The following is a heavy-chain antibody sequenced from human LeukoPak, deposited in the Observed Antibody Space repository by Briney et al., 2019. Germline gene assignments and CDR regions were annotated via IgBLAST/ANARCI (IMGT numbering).Heavy chain of an antibody. CDR2: IKSRTDGGTT. Sequence: PGGSLRLSCAASGFTFSNAWMNRVRQAPGKGLECVGRIKSRTDGGTTEYAAPVKGRFTISRDDSENTLYLQMNSLTTEDTAVYFCTTRNNNFNSHYWGQGTLVTVS. CDR3: TTRNNNFNSHY. CDR1: GFTFSNAW. V-gene: IGHV3-15*01. J-gene: IGHJ4*02. D-gene: IGHD4-11*01.